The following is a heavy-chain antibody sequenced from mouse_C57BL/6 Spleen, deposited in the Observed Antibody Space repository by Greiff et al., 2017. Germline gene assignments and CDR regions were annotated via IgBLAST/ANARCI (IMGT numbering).Heavy chain of an antibody. V-gene: IGHV1-75*01. J-gene: IGHJ4*01. D-gene: IGHD2-5*01. CDR2: IFPGSGST. Sequence: QVQLLQSGPVLVKPGASVKISCQASGYTFPDYYINWVKQRPGQGLEWIGWIFPGSGSTYYTENFQGKATLTVDKELSTAYMLLSSLTSEDSAVYFCERVSNDAIDYWGQGTSATVSS. CDR3: ERVSNDAIDY. CDR1: GYTFPDYY.